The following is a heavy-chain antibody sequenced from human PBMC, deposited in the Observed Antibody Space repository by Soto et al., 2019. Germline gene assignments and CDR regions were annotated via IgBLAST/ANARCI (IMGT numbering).Heavy chain of an antibody. V-gene: IGHV4-4*07. CDR3: ARGQRFSDWFDP. CDR1: GGAISGYY. Sequence: SETQSLTYTVTGGAISGYYWTWMRQSAGGGLEWIGRIYSSGSTNYNPSLKSRVTISLDTSMNHFSLRLSSVTAADTAVYYCARGQRFSDWFDPWGQGTLVTVSS. J-gene: IGHJ5*02. CDR2: IYSSGST. D-gene: IGHD3-3*01.